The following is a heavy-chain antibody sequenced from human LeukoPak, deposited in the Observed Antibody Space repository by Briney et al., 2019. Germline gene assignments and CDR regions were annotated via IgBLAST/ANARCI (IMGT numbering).Heavy chain of an antibody. CDR2: IYYSGST. CDR3: ARGKHILGMNYFDY. V-gene: IGHV4-59*01. D-gene: IGHD3-9*01. Sequence: PSETLSLTCTVSGGSISSYYWSWIRQPPGKGLEWIGYIYYSGSTNYNPSLKSRVTISVDTSKNQFSLKLSSVTAADTAVYYCARGKHILGMNYFDYWGQGTLVTVSS. CDR1: GGSISSYY. J-gene: IGHJ4*01.